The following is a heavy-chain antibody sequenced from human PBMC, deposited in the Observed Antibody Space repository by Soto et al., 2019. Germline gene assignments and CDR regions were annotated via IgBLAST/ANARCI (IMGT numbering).Heavy chain of an antibody. CDR3: VRDSPIGRTYSGYDGIDY. CDR2: INAGNGNT. V-gene: IGHV1-3*01. CDR1: GYTFASYA. D-gene: IGHD5-12*01. J-gene: IGHJ4*02. Sequence: GASVKVSCKASGYTFASYAMHWVRQAPGQRLEWMGWINAGNGNTNYSQKFQGRVTITRDKSTSTAYMELNSLRSEDTAVYYCVRDSPIGRTYSGYDGIDYWGQGTLVTVSS.